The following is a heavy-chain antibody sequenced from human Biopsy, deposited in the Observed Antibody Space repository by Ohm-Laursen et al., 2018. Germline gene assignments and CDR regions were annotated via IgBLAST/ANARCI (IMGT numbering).Heavy chain of an antibody. CDR2: ITSRTSST. J-gene: IGHJ6*02. CDR1: GFTFNVYS. CDR3: ARWYGDLFYYYNGMDV. D-gene: IGHD3-10*01. V-gene: IGHV3-21*01. Sequence: SLRLSCTATGFTFNVYSIVWVRQAPGKGLEWVSSITSRTSSTYYADSVKGRVIISRDNANNSVSQQMNNLRVDDTAVYYCARWYGDLFYYYNGMDVWGQGTTVTVSS.